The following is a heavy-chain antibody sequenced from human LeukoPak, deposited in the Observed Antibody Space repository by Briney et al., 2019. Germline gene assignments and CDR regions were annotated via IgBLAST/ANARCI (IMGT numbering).Heavy chain of an antibody. CDR1: GFTFTDYY. V-gene: IGHV3-11*04. D-gene: IGHD3-10*01. J-gene: IGHJ4*02. CDR3: ARGRNDYGSGIYYQVSPFDY. Sequence: PGGSLRLSCAASGFTFTDYYMSWVRQAPGKGLEWVSYISNSGDIIYYADSVRGRFTVSRDNTKNSLYLQMNSLRAEDTAVYYCARGRNDYGSGIYYQVSPFDYWGQGTLVTVSS. CDR2: ISNSGDII.